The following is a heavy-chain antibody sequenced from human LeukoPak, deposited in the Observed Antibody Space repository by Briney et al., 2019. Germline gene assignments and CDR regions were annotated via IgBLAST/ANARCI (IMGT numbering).Heavy chain of an antibody. V-gene: IGHV3-23*01. Sequence: TGGSLRLSCAASGFTFSIYAMNWVRQAPGKGLEWVSGISGSGGSTYFADSVKGRFTISRVNSKNTLYLQINSLRAEDTALYYCAKASMVRGVNSFDYWGQGTLVTVSS. CDR2: ISGSGGST. CDR3: AKASMVRGVNSFDY. CDR1: GFTFSIYA. J-gene: IGHJ4*02. D-gene: IGHD3-10*01.